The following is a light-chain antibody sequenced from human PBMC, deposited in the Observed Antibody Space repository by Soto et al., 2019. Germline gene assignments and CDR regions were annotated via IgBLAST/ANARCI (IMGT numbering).Light chain of an antibody. V-gene: IGKV3-15*01. J-gene: IGKJ1*01. Sequence: DIVMTQSPATLSVSPGERATLSCRASQSVSNNLAWYQQKPGQAPRLLIYGASTRATGIPARFSGSGSGTEFTLTINSLQSEDFAVYYCQQYNNWPRTFGQGTKVDI. CDR2: GAS. CDR3: QQYNNWPRT. CDR1: QSVSNN.